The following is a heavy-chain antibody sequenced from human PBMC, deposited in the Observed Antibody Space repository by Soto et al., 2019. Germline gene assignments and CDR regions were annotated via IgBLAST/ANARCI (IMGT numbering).Heavy chain of an antibody. J-gene: IGHJ5*01. D-gene: IGHD6-13*01. CDR1: GYTFTSYG. CDR2: ISAYNGNT. Sequence: ASVKVSCNASGYTFTSYGITWVRQAPGQGLEWMGWISAYNGNTNYAQKVQGRVTMTTDTSTSTAYMELRSLRSDDTAVYYCARGVGGSSSWYLGDSWGEGTLVTVSS. CDR3: ARGVGGSSSWYLGDS. V-gene: IGHV1-18*04.